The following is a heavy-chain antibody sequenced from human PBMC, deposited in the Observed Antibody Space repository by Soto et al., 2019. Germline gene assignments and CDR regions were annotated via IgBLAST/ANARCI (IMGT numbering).Heavy chain of an antibody. V-gene: IGHV1-3*01. CDR2: INAGNGNT. CDR1: GYTFTSYA. D-gene: IGHD6-13*01. Sequence: QVQLVQSGAEVKKPGASVKVSCKASGYTFTSYAMHWVRQAPGQRLEWMGWINAGNGNTKYSQKFQGRVTITRDTSASTAYMELSSLRSEDTAVYYCARALGAGKDWYYYYGMDVWGQGTTVTVSS. CDR3: ARALGAGKDWYYYYGMDV. J-gene: IGHJ6*02.